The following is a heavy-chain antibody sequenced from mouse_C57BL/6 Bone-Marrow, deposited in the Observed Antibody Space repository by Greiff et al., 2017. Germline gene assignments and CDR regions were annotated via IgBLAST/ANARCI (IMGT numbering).Heavy chain of an antibody. Sequence: QVQLQQSGAELVMPGASVKLSCKASGYTFTSYWMHWVKQRPGQGLEWIGEIDTSDSYPNYNQKFKGKFTLTVEKSSSTAYMQRSSLTSEDSAVYYCARDRYYGSSWFAYWGQGTLVTVSA. CDR1: GYTFTSYW. CDR2: IDTSDSYP. J-gene: IGHJ3*01. V-gene: IGHV1-69*01. CDR3: ARDRYYGSSWFAY. D-gene: IGHD1-1*01.